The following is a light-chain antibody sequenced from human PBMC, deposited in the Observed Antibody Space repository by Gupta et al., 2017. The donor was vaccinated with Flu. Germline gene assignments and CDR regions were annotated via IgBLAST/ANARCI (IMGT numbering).Light chain of an antibody. CDR3: QQYDNRPSIT. Sequence: DIQMTQSPSSLSESVGDRVTITCQANQDISNYLNWYQQKQGKAPKILIYDASTLATGVASRFSGRGCGRDVTFTISSRQQEDSATYYCQQYDNRPSITFAQGTRLEIK. V-gene: IGKV1-33*01. CDR2: DAS. CDR1: QDISNY. J-gene: IGKJ5*01.